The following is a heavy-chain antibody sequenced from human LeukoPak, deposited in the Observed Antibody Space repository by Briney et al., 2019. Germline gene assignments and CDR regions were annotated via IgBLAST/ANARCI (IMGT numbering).Heavy chain of an antibody. CDR3: AGAGSETQWRAFDF. Sequence: GGSLRLSCAASGVTFSRYDMHWVRQATGKGLEWVSGIGTAGDTYYAGSVKGRFTISRENAKNSLYLQMNSLTAGDTAVYYCAGAGSETQWRAFDFWGRGALVTVFS. CDR2: IGTAGDT. V-gene: IGHV3-13*01. D-gene: IGHD6-19*01. CDR1: GVTFSRYD. J-gene: IGHJ4*02.